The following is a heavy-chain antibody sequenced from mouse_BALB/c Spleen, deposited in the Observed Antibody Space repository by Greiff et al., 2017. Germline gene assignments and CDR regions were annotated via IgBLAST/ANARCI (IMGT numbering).Heavy chain of an antibody. D-gene: IGHD3-2*01. V-gene: IGHV14-3*02. Sequence: EVKLQESGAELVKPGASVKLSCTASGFNIKDTYMHWVKQRPEQGLEWIGRIDPANGNTKYDPKFQGKATITADTSSNTAYLQLSSLTSEDTAVYYCARVDSSGYYYAMDYWGQGTSVTVSS. CDR3: ARVDSSGYYYAMDY. J-gene: IGHJ4*01. CDR2: IDPANGNT. CDR1: GFNIKDTY.